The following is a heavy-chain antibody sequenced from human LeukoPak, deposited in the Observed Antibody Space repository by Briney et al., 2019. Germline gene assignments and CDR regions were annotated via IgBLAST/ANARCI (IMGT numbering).Heavy chain of an antibody. CDR3: ARDAGNSGNDYYTYYYMDV. Sequence: PSETLSLTCAVSGGSITTHYWSWIRQPPGKGLEWIGYIYYSGSTNYNPSLKSRVTISADTSKNQFSLKLTSVTAADTAVYYCARDAGNSGNDYYTYYYMDVWGKGTTVTVSS. CDR1: GGSITTHY. J-gene: IGHJ6*03. D-gene: IGHD5-12*01. CDR2: IYYSGST. V-gene: IGHV4-59*11.